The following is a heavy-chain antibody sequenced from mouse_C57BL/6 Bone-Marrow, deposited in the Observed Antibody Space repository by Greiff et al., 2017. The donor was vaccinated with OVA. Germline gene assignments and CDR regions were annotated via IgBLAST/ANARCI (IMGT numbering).Heavy chain of an antibody. Sequence: QVQLQQSGAELARPGASVKLSCKASGYTFTSYGISWVKQRTGQGLEWIGEIYPRSGNTYYNEKFKGKATLTADKSSSTAYMELRSLTSEDSAVYFCARPGYDERPWFAYWGQGTLDTVSA. CDR3: ARPGYDERPWFAY. CDR2: IYPRSGNT. CDR1: GYTFTSYG. J-gene: IGHJ3*01. D-gene: IGHD2-2*01. V-gene: IGHV1-81*01.